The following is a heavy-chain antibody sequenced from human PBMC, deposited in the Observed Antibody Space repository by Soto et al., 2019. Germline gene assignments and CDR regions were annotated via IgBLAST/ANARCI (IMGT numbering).Heavy chain of an antibody. J-gene: IGHJ4*02. D-gene: IGHD3-3*01. Sequence: PSETLSLTCTVSGGSISCGGYYWSWIRQHPGKGLEWIGYIYYSGSTYYNPSLKSRVTISVDTSKNQFSLKLSSVTAADTAVYYCARSRSGYSPFDYWGQGTLVTVSS. CDR3: ARSRSGYSPFDY. CDR2: IYYSGST. CDR1: GGSISCGGYY. V-gene: IGHV4-31*03.